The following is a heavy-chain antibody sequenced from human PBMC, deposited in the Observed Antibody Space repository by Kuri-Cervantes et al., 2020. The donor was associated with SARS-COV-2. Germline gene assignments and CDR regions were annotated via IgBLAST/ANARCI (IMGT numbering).Heavy chain of an antibody. Sequence: ASVKVSCKASGYTFTSYDINWVRQATGQGLEWMGWMNPNSGNTGYAQKFQGRVTMTRDTSISTAYMELSRLRSDDTAVYYCARDFTDTIFGVAFDYWGQGTLVTVSS. D-gene: IGHD3-3*01. CDR2: MNPNSGNT. CDR3: ARDFTDTIFGVAFDY. J-gene: IGHJ4*02. CDR1: GYTFTSYD. V-gene: IGHV1-8*01.